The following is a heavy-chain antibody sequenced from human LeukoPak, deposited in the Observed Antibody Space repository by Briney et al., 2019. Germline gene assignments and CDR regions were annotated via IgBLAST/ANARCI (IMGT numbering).Heavy chain of an antibody. CDR3: ARDTRSSYLQYYFDY. CDR1: GYTFTDYY. J-gene: IGHJ4*02. CDR2: ISPDSGRT. D-gene: IGHD5-24*01. Sequence: EASVKVSYTASGYTFTDYYMHWVRQAPGQGLEWIGWISPDSGRTGFAQKFQGRVTMTRDTSISTAYMELSRLGYDDTAVYYCARDTRSSYLQYYFDYWGQGTLVTVSS. V-gene: IGHV1-2*02.